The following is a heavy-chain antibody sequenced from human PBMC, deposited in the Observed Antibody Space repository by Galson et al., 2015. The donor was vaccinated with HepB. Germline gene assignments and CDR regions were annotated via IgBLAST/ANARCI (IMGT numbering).Heavy chain of an antibody. CDR1: GVSVSSRSFY. Sequence: ETLSLTCTVSGVSVSSRSFYWGWIRQHPGKGPEWIGSILYSGSTYYNPSLVTRVTIFIDTSNNQFSLRLRSMAAADTAVYYCARLDGGNGDYWGRGTLVAVSS. CDR2: ILYSGST. V-gene: IGHV4-39*01. CDR3: ARLDGGNGDY. J-gene: IGHJ4*02. D-gene: IGHD4-23*01.